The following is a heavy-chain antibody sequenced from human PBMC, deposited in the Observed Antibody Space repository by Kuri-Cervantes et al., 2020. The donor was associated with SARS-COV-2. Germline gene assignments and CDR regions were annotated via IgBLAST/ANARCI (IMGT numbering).Heavy chain of an antibody. J-gene: IGHJ4*02. Sequence: LSLTCAASGFTFSKAWMAWVRQAPGKGLEWVGFIRSKAYGGTTEYAASVKGRFTISRDDSKSIAYLQMNSLKTEDTAVYYCTRHDFWSAYYFDYWGQGTLVTVSS. V-gene: IGHV3-49*04. D-gene: IGHD3-3*01. CDR3: TRHDFWSAYYFDY. CDR1: GFTFSKAW. CDR2: IRSKAYGGTT.